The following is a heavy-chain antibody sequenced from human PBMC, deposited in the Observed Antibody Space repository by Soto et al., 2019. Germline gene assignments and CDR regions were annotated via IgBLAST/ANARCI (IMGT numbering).Heavy chain of an antibody. CDR1: GGSFSGYY. D-gene: IGHD6-19*01. CDR2: INHSGST. CDR3: ARGKRGYSSGYGMDV. V-gene: IGHV4-34*01. Sequence: QVQLQQWGAGLLKPSETLSLTCAVYGGSFSGYYWSWIRQPPGKGLEWIGEINHSGSTNYNPSLKSRVTISVDTSKNQFSLKLSSVTAADTAVYYCARGKRGYSSGYGMDVWGQGTTVTVSS. J-gene: IGHJ6*02.